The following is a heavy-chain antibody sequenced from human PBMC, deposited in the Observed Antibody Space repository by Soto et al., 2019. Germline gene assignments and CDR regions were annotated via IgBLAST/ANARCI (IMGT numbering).Heavy chain of an antibody. D-gene: IGHD4-4*01. CDR2: VYYNGDT. V-gene: IGHV4-59*08. Sequence: QVQLQQSGPRLVTPSETLSLTCTVSSGPDRSHNWGWIRQPPGRGLEWIGYVYYNGDTAYNPSLRGRVTLSAVTSTNDISLTLNSVTPADTAVYYSVRQGIDYIHGLVDVLGQGTTVSVSS. J-gene: IGHJ6*02. CDR3: VRQGIDYIHGLVDV. CDR1: SGPDRSHN.